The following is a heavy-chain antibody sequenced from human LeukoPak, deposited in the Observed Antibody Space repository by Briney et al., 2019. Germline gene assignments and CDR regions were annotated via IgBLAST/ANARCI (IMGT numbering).Heavy chain of an antibody. CDR1: GGTFSSYA. D-gene: IGHD1-14*01. J-gene: IGHJ3*02. CDR3: ARETESRPSLDAFDI. CDR2: IIPIFGTA. V-gene: IGHV1-69*06. Sequence: SVKVSCKASGGTFSSYAISRVRQAPGQGLEWMGGIIPIFGTANYAQKLQGRVTITADKSTSTAYMELSSLRSEDTAVYYCARETESRPSLDAFDIWGQGTMVTVSS.